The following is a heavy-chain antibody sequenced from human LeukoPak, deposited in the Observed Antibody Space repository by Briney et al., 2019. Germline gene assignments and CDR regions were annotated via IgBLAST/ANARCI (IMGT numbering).Heavy chain of an antibody. D-gene: IGHD3-3*01. J-gene: IGHJ4*02. CDR3: AKSPDYDFWAVTATFDS. CDR1: RFNFDNYA. Sequence: GGSLRLSCAASRFNFDNYAMSWVRQAPGKGLEWVSSISGSGGRTYYGDSVRGRFTVSRDNSDNTVYLQMNSLRGEDTATYYCAKSPDYDFWAVTATFDSWGQGTLVTVSS. V-gene: IGHV3-23*01. CDR2: ISGSGGRT.